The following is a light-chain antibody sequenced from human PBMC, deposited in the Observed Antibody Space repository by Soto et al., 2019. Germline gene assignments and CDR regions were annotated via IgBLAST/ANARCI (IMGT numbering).Light chain of an antibody. J-gene: IGKJ1*01. CDR2: GAS. CDR3: QQYGSSSWT. Sequence: EIVLTQSPGTLSLSPGKRATLSCRASQSISSSYLAWYQQRPGQAPRLLIYGASSRATGIPDRFSGGRSGTEFHLTISRLEPEDFAVYYCQQYGSSSWTFGQGTKVEIK. CDR1: QSISSSY. V-gene: IGKV3-20*01.